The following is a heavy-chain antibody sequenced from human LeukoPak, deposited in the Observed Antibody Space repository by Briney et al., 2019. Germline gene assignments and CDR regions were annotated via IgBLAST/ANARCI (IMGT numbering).Heavy chain of an antibody. D-gene: IGHD3-3*01. J-gene: IGHJ6*03. Sequence: GASVKVSCKASGYTFTRYDINWVRQANGQGLEWMGWMNPNSGNTGYAQKFQGRVTMTRNTSISTAYMELSSLRSEDTAVYYCARGRSWSGYSHYYYYYMDVWGKGTTVTVSS. V-gene: IGHV1-8*01. CDR1: GYTFTRYD. CDR2: MNPNSGNT. CDR3: ARGRSWSGYSHYYYYYMDV.